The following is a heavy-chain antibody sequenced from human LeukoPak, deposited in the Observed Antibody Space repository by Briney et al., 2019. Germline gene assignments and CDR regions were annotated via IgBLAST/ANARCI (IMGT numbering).Heavy chain of an antibody. D-gene: IGHD3-22*01. CDR1: GYSISGGFY. CDR2: IYHSGST. Sequence: PSETLSLTCAVSGYSISGGFYWGWIRQPPGKGLEWIGNIYHSGSTYYNPSLKSRVTISVDTSNNQFSLKLSSATTANTAVYYCARHGLSGSGYSQFDYWGQGTLVTVSS. CDR3: ARHGLSGSGYSQFDY. V-gene: IGHV4-38-2*01. J-gene: IGHJ4*02.